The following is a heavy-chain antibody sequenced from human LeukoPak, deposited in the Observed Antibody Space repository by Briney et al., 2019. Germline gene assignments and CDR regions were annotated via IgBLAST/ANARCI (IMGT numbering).Heavy chain of an antibody. CDR2: ISAYNGNT. V-gene: IGHV1-18*01. D-gene: IGHD6-19*01. CDR1: GYTFTSYG. J-gene: IGHJ6*03. Sequence: ASVKVSCKASGYTFTSYGISWVRQAPGQGLEWMGWISAYNGNTNYAQKLQGRVTMTTDTSMSTAYMELGSLRSDDTAVYYCAREWYSSGWYPVDYYYYYMDVWGKGTTVTVSS. CDR3: AREWYSSGWYPVDYYYYYMDV.